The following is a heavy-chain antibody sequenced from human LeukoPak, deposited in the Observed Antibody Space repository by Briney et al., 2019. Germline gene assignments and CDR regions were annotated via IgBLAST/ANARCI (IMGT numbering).Heavy chain of an antibody. J-gene: IGHJ4*02. CDR2: LYHSGST. CDR1: GYSISSGYY. Sequence: KPSETLSLPCTVSGYSISSGYYWGWIRQPPGKGLEWIGSLYHSGSTYYNPSLKSRVTISVDTSKNQFSLKLSSVTAADTAVYYCARLPGSSSYFDYWGQGTLVTVSS. V-gene: IGHV4-38-2*02. CDR3: ARLPGSSSYFDY. D-gene: IGHD6-6*01.